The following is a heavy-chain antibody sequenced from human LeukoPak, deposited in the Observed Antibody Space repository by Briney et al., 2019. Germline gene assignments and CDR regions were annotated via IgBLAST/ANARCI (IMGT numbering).Heavy chain of an antibody. V-gene: IGHV4-59*12. CDR1: GGSISSYY. D-gene: IGHD5-12*01. CDR2: IYYSGST. J-gene: IGHJ4*02. CDR3: ARETPVGYGVY. Sequence: SETLSLTCTVPGGSISSYYWSWIRQPPGKGLEWIGYIYYSGSTNYNPSLKSRVTISQDTSKNQFSLKLSSVTAADTAVYYCARETPVGYGVYWGQGTLVTVSS.